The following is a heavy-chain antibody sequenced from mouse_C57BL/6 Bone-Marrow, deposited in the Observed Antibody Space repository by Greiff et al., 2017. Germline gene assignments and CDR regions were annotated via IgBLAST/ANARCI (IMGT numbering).Heavy chain of an antibody. D-gene: IGHD1-3*01. V-gene: IGHV2-2*01. Sequence: VKVVESGPGLVQPSQSLSITCTVSGFSLTSYGVHWVRQSPGKGLEWMGVIWSGGSTDYNAAFISRLSISKDNAKSQVFFQMNSLQADDTAIYYCARKGITPYYYAMDYWGQGTSVTVSS. J-gene: IGHJ4*01. CDR3: ARKGITPYYYAMDY. CDR1: GFSLTSYG. CDR2: IWSGGST.